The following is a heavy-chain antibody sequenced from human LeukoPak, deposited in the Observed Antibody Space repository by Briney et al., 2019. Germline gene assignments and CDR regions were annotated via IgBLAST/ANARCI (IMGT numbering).Heavy chain of an antibody. CDR2: IIPILGIA. CDR1: GGTFSSYA. J-gene: IGHJ4*02. CDR3: ARASQWELLDY. Sequence: SVKVSCKASGGTFSSYAISSVRQAPGQGLEWMGRIIPILGIANYAQKFQGRVTITADKSTSTAYMELSSLRSEDTAVYYCARASQWELLDYWGQGTLVTVSS. V-gene: IGHV1-69*04. D-gene: IGHD1-26*01.